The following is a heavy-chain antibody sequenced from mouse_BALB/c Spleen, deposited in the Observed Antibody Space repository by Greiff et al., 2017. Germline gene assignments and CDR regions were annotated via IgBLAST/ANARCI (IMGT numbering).Heavy chain of an antibody. CDR2: ISSGGST. J-gene: IGHJ2*01. D-gene: IGHD4-1*01. CDR3: ARGLWDLDY. Sequence: EVQGVESGGGLVKPGGSLKLSCAASGFTFSSYAMSWVRQTPEKRLEWVASISSGGSTYYPDSVKGRFTISRDNARNILYLQMSSLRSEDTAMYYCARGLWDLDYWGQGTTLTVSS. CDR1: GFTFSSYA. V-gene: IGHV5-6-5*01.